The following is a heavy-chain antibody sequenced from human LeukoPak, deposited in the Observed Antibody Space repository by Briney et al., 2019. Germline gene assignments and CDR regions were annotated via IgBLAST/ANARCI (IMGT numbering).Heavy chain of an antibody. CDR2: FDPEDGET. J-gene: IGHJ3*02. Sequence: ASVTVSCKVSGYTLTELSMHWVRQAPGKGLEWMGGFDPEDGETIYAQKFQGRVTMTEDTSTDTAYMELSSLRSEDTAVYYCATFAAGVLRLLDAFGIWGQGTMVTVSS. D-gene: IGHD3-16*01. CDR1: GYTLTELS. CDR3: ATFAAGVLRLLDAFGI. V-gene: IGHV1-24*01.